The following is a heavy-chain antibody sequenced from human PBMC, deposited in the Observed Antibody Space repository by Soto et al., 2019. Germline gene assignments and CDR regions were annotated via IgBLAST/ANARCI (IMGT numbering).Heavy chain of an antibody. Sequence: LRLSCAASGLNFEKCSMNWVRQPPGKGPEWLASISPASTYIRYADSVKGRFTISRDNARNSLSLQMMSLRADDTAMYYCAADTGDIEVVPATTWGQGTLVTVSS. V-gene: IGHV3-21*04. D-gene: IGHD2-15*01. CDR1: GLNFEKCS. CDR2: ISPASTYI. CDR3: AADTGDIEVVPATT. J-gene: IGHJ4*02.